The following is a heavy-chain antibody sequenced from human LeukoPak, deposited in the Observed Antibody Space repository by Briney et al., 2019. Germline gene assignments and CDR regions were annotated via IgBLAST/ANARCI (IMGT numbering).Heavy chain of an antibody. Sequence: PSVTLSLTCAVYGGSFSGYYWSCMRQPPGKGLEWIGEINHSGSTNYNPSLKSRVTISVDTSKNQFSLKQSSVTAADTAVYYCAREGDSSSFDDWFDPWGQGTLVTVSS. CDR2: INHSGST. CDR1: GGSFSGYY. D-gene: IGHD6-13*01. J-gene: IGHJ5*02. V-gene: IGHV4-34*01. CDR3: AREGDSSSFDDWFDP.